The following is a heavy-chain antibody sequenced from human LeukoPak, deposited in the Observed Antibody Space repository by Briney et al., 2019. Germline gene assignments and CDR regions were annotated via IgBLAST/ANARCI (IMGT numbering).Heavy chain of an antibody. CDR3: ARSPGAPFDY. CDR1: GGSISSYY. CDR2: VYFRGTT. D-gene: IGHD7-27*01. J-gene: IGHJ4*02. Sequence: SETLSLTCTVSGGSISSYYWSWIRQPPGKGLEWIGYVYFRGTTNYNPSIKSRVTISVDASKNQFSLKLTSVTAADTAVYYCARSPGAPFDYWGQGSLVTVSS. V-gene: IGHV4-59*01.